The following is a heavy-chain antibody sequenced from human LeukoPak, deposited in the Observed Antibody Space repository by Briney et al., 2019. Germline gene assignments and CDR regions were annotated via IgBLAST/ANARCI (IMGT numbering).Heavy chain of an antibody. Sequence: SETLSLTCAVYGGSFSGYYWSWIRQPPGKGLEWIGEINHSGSTNYNPSLKSRVTISVDTSKSQFSLKLSSVTAADTAMYYCAKLYSSGWYGFFDSWGQGTLVTVSS. V-gene: IGHV4-34*01. D-gene: IGHD6-19*01. J-gene: IGHJ4*02. CDR1: GGSFSGYY. CDR2: INHSGST. CDR3: AKLYSSGWYGFFDS.